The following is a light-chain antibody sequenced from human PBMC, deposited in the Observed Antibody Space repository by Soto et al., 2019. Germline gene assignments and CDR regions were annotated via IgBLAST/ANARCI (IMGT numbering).Light chain of an antibody. CDR3: QQYSASPRT. J-gene: IGKJ3*01. V-gene: IGKV3-11*01. Sequence: LTWSRATLSLSPGERATLSCRASQSVSIYLACYQQKPGQPPRLLIHSASTRAPGIPDRFSASGAGTDFTLTISSLEPEDSAVYYCQQYSASPRTFGPGTKVDIK. CDR2: SAS. CDR1: QSVSIY.